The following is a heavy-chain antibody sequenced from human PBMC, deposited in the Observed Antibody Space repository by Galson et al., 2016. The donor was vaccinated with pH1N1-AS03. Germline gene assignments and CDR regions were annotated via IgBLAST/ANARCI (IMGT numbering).Heavy chain of an antibody. V-gene: IGHV4-39*01. CDR2: IYYSGSA. CDR1: GGSISNSNYY. CDR3: ARHPYNSSPLYYYFYYMDV. J-gene: IGHJ6*03. D-gene: IGHD6-13*01. Sequence: ETLSLTCNVSGGSISNSNYYWGWIRQPPGKGLEWIGSIYYSGSAYYNPSLKSRVTISIDTSKNQFSLRLSSVTAADTAVYYCARHPYNSSPLYYYFYYMDVWGKGTTVTVSS.